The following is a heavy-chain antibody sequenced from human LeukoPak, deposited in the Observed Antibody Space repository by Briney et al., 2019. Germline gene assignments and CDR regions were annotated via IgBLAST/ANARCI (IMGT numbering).Heavy chain of an antibody. D-gene: IGHD6-6*01. V-gene: IGHV3-64D*06. CDR1: GFAFSIFA. CDR3: AKTGLYSSSSRGYFDS. CDR2: IRNNGGST. Sequence: GGSLRLSCSASGFAFSIFAMHWVRQAPGKGLEYVSAIRNNGGSTYYADSVKGRFTISRDNSKNTLYLQLSSLRAEDTAIYFCAKTGLYSSSSRGYFDSWGQGSLVTVSS. J-gene: IGHJ4*02.